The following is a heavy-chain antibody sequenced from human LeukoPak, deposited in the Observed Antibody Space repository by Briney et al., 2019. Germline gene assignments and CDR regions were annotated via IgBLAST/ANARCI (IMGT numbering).Heavy chain of an antibody. V-gene: IGHV3-33*01. D-gene: IGHD2-8*01. CDR3: ARYLDYYYYGMDV. CDR1: GFTFSSYG. Sequence: GGSLRLSCAASGFTFSSYGMHWVRQAPGKGLEWVAVIWYDGSNKYYADSVKGRFTIPRDNSKNTLYLQMNSLRAEDTAVYYCARYLDYYYYGMDVWGQGTTVTVSS. J-gene: IGHJ6*02. CDR2: IWYDGSNK.